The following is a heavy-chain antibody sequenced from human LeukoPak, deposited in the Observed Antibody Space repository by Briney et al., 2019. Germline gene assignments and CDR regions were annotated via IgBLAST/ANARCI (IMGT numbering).Heavy chain of an antibody. V-gene: IGHV4-59*01. J-gene: IGHJ4*02. CDR1: GGSISSYY. D-gene: IGHD6-19*01. CDR2: IYYSGST. Sequence: SETLSLTCTVSGGSISSYYWSWTRQPPGKGLEWIGYIYYSGSTNYNPSLKSRVTISVDTSKNQFSLKLSSVTAADTAVYYCARGIGIAVAQWRVLFDYWGQGTLVTVSS. CDR3: ARGIGIAVAQWRVLFDY.